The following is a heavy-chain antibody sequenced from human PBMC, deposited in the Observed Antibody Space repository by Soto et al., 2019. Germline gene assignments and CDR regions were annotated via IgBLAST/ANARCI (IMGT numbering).Heavy chain of an antibody. V-gene: IGHV3-23*01. CDR2: ISGSGGST. J-gene: IGHJ3*02. Sequence: GGSLRLSCAASGFTFSSYAMSWVRQAPGKGLEWVSAISGSGGSTYYADSVKGRFTISRDNSKNTLYLQMNSLRAEDTAVYYCAKDDCSSTSCYYAFDIWGQGTMVTVSS. D-gene: IGHD2-2*01. CDR3: AKDDCSSTSCYYAFDI. CDR1: GFTFSSYA.